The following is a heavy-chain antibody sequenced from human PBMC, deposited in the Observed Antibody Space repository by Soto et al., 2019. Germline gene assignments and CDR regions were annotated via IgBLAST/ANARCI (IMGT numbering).Heavy chain of an antibody. Sequence: SVTTLLNPTQTLTLTCTFSGFSLSTSGVGVGWIRQPPGKALEWLALIYWNDDKRYSPSLTSRLTITKDTSKNQVVLTMTNMEPVDTAKYYCAQSLRLGQYCRGGSGYGGWFDPWGQGTLVTVS. D-gene: IGHD2-15*01. CDR2: IYWNDDK. CDR1: GFSLSTSGVG. J-gene: IGHJ5*02. V-gene: IGHV2-5*01. CDR3: AQSLRLGQYCRGGSGYGGWFDP.